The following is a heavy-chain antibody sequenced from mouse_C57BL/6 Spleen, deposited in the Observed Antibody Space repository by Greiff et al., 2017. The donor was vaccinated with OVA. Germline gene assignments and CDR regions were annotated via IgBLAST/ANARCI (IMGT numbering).Heavy chain of an antibody. CDR1: GYTFTDYE. CDR2: IDPETGGT. CDR3: TRRGDDYPLDY. D-gene: IGHD2-4*01. Sequence: LVESGAELVRPGASVTLSCKASGYTFTDYEMHWVKQTPVHGLEWIGAIDPETGGTAYNQKFKGKAILTADKSSSTAYMELRSLTSEDSAVYYCTRRGDDYPLDYWGQGTTLTVSS. J-gene: IGHJ2*01. V-gene: IGHV1-15*01.